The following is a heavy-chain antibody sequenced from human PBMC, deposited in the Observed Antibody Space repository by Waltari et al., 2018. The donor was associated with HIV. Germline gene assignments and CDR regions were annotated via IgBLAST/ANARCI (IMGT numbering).Heavy chain of an antibody. CDR1: NGFCKGYY. CDR3: AREPYYYSNNGYLRNNYYYYGMDV. CDR2: FYTGESP. Sequence: QVQLQESGPGLVKPSETLSLTCSVFNGFCKGYYWSFRQPAGQAMEGMGRFYTGESPTVNPSLKSRVAMSVDTSKNHFSLRLHSVTAADTAVYYCAREPYYYSNNGYLRNNYYYYGMDVWGQGTTVTVSS. J-gene: IGHJ6*02. V-gene: IGHV4-4*07. D-gene: IGHD3-10*01.